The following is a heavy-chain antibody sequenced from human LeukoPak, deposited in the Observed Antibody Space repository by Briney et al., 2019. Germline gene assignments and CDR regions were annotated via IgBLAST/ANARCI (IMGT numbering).Heavy chain of an antibody. CDR2: IYYSGST. Sequence: SETLSLTCIVSGGSISSYYWSWIRQPPGKGLEWIGYIYYSGSTNYNPSLKSRVTISIDTSKNQFSLKLSSVTAADTAVYYCARDGGIAARLYYFDYWGQGTLVTVSS. J-gene: IGHJ4*02. V-gene: IGHV4-59*01. CDR3: ARDGGIAARLYYFDY. CDR1: GGSISSYY. D-gene: IGHD6-6*01.